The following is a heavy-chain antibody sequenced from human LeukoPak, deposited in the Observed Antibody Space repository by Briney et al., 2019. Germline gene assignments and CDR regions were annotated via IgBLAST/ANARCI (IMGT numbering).Heavy chain of an antibody. CDR1: GGSFSGYY. V-gene: IGHV4-34*01. CDR2: INRSGST. CDR3: ARDSKSSGWYGDWFDP. J-gene: IGHJ5*02. D-gene: IGHD6-19*01. Sequence: PSETLSLTCAVYGGSFSGYYWSWIRQPPGKGLEWIGEINRSGSTNYNPSLKSRVTISVDTSKNQFSLKLSSVTAADTAVYYCARDSKSSGWYGDWFDPWGQGTLVTVSS.